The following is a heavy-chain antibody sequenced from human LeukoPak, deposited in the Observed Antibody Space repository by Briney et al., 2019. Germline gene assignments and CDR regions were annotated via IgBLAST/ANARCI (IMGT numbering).Heavy chain of an antibody. D-gene: IGHD2-15*01. Sequence: PGGSLRLSCAASGFTFSSYAMHWVRQAPGKGLEYVSAITNNGGSKYYGSSVKCRFTISRDNSKNTLYLQMGSLRAEDMAVYYCARDGSDCRGGTCDRGPYDYWGQETLVTVSS. J-gene: IGHJ4*02. CDR2: ITNNGGSK. V-gene: IGHV3-64*01. CDR3: ARDGSDCRGGTCDRGPYDY. CDR1: GFTFSSYA.